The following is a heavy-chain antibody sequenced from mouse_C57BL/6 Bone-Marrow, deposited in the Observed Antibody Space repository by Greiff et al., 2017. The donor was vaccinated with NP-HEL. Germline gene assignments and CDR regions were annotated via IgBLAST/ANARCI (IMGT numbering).Heavy chain of an antibody. CDR1: GYTFTSYG. J-gene: IGHJ2*01. CDR2: IYPRSGNT. V-gene: IGHV1-81*01. Sequence: VQLQQSGAELARPGASVKLSCKASGYTFTSYGISWVKQRTGQGLEWIGVIYPRSGNTYYNEKFKGKATLTADKSSSTAYMELRSLPSEDSAVYFCSSSLYLDYWGQGTTLTVSS. CDR3: SSSLYLDY. D-gene: IGHD6-1*01.